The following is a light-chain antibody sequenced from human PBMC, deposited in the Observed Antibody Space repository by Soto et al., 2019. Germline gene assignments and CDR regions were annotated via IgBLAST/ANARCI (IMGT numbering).Light chain of an antibody. Sequence: DVVMAQSPLSLPVALGQPASISCRSSQSLVHSDGNTYLNWLHQRPGQSPRRLIYKISNRDSGVPDRFSGSGSGTDFTLKISRVEADDVGVYYCMQGTHWPPYTFGQGTKLEIK. CDR3: MQGTHWPPYT. CDR2: KIS. V-gene: IGKV2-30*02. J-gene: IGKJ2*01. CDR1: QSLVHSDGNTY.